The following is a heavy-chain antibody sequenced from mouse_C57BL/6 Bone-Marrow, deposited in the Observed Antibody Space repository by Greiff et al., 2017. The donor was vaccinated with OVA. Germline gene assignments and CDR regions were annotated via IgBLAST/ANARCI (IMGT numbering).Heavy chain of an antibody. Sequence: VQLQESGTELVKPGASVKLSCKASGYTFTSYWMHWVKQRPGQGLEWIGNINPSNGGTNYNEKFKSKATLTVDKSSSTAYMQLSSLTSEDSAVYYCARLNYGSSYWYFDVWGTGTTVTVSS. CDR1: GYTFTSYW. V-gene: IGHV1-53*01. CDR3: ARLNYGSSYWYFDV. D-gene: IGHD1-1*01. CDR2: INPSNGGT. J-gene: IGHJ1*03.